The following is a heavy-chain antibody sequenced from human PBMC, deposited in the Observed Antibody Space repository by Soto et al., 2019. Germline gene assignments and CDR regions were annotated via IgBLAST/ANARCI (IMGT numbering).Heavy chain of an antibody. CDR2: ISSSSSYI. CDR3: ASHPRDSSGYWYYFDY. V-gene: IGHV3-21*01. J-gene: IGHJ4*02. Sequence: GGSLRLSCAASGFTFSSYSRNWVRQAPGKGLEWVSSISSSSSYIYYADSVKGRFTISRDNAKNSLYLQMNSLRAEDTAVYYCASHPRDSSGYWYYFDYWGQGTLVTVSS. CDR1: GFTFSSYS. D-gene: IGHD3-22*01.